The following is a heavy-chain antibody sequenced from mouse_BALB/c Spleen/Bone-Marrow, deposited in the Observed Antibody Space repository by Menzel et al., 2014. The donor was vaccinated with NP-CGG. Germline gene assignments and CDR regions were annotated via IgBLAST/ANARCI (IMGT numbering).Heavy chain of an antibody. CDR3: ARSTWSYYNGMDY. CDR1: GFTFSNFG. D-gene: IGHD1-1*01. V-gene: IGHV5-17*02. CDR2: ISGVSSTI. J-gene: IGHJ4*01. Sequence: EVQLVESGGGLVQPGGSRKLSCAASGFTFSNFGIHWVRQAPEKELEWVAYISGVSSTIYYADTVKGRFTISRDNPKNTLFLQMTSLRSEDTAMYYCARSTWSYYNGMDYWGQGTSVTVSS.